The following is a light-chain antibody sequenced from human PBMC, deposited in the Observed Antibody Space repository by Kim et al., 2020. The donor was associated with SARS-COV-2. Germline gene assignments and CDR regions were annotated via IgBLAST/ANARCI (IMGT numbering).Light chain of an antibody. V-gene: IGKV4-1*01. CDR3: QQYYNSPFT. Sequence: IMWMAGKRVLYASKKVLAWYKRKAEQPPKRLIYWGSTRESGGPERFSGSGSVTDFTLTISSLQAVDVAVYYCQQYYNSPFTFGPGTKGDIK. CDR1: KRVLYASKKV. J-gene: IGKJ3*01. CDR2: WGS.